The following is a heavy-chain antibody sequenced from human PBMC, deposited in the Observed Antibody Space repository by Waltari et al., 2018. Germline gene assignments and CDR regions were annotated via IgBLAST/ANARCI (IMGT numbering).Heavy chain of an antibody. Sequence: EVQVVESGGGLVQPGGSLGPSCEASGFTFRNSWMNWVRQAPGKGLEWVAKINPDGSAKTYVDSVKGRFTISRDNAKNSLYLPMNSLRAEDTAVYYCVRDLRWAFDIWGQGTMVTVSA. J-gene: IGHJ3*02. CDR2: INPDGSAK. D-gene: IGHD2-15*01. CDR1: GFTFRNSW. V-gene: IGHV3-7*01. CDR3: VRDLRWAFDI.